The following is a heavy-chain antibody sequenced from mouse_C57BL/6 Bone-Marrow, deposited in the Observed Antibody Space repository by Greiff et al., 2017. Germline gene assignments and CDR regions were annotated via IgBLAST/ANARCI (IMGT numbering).Heavy chain of an antibody. CDR3: RAIPFDY. V-gene: IGHV1-50*01. CDR2: IDPSDSYT. J-gene: IGHJ2*01. CDR1: GYTFTSYW. Sequence: QVQLQQPGAELVKPGASVKLSCKASGYTFTSYWMQWVKQRPGQGLEWIGEIDPSDSYTNYNEKFKGKATLTVDKSSSTAYMQLSSLTSEDSAVYYCRAIPFDYWGQGTALTVSS.